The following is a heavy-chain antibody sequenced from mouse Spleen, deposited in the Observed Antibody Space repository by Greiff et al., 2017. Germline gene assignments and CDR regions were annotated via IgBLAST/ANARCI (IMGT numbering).Heavy chain of an antibody. CDR1: GFTFSSYT. CDR3: ARRGSYYRKGGYFDV. J-gene: IGHJ1*01. Sequence: EVKVEESGGGLVKPGGSLKLSCAASGFTFSSYTMSWVRQTPAKRLEWVATISSGGGNTYYPDSVKGRFTISRDNARNTLYLQMSSLRSEDTAMYYCARRGSYYRKGGYFDVWGAGTTVTVSS. V-gene: IGHV5-9*04. D-gene: IGHD2-14*01. CDR2: ISSGGGNT.